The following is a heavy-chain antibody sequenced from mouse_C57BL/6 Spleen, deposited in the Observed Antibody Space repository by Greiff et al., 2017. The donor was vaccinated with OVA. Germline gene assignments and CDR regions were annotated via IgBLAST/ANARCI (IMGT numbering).Heavy chain of an antibody. D-gene: IGHD2-2*01. V-gene: IGHV1-63*01. J-gene: IGHJ1*03. CDR3: ARRGIYGYDEDWYFDA. Sequence: VKLMESGAELVRPGTSVKMSCKASGYTFTNYWIGWAKQRPGHGLEWIGDIYPGGGYTNYNEKFKGKATLTADKSSSTAYMQFSSLTSEDSAIYYCARRGIYGYDEDWYFDAWGTGTTVTVSS. CDR1: GYTFTNYW. CDR2: IYPGGGYT.